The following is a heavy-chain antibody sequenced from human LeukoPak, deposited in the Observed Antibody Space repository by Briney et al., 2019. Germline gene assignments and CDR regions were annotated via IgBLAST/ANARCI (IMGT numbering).Heavy chain of an antibody. CDR2: IIPIFGTI. D-gene: IGHD5-18*01. CDR1: GGTFSSYA. J-gene: IGHJ6*03. V-gene: IGHV1-69*13. CDR3: ARVPMPHGYSYNYYYMDV. Sequence: SVKVSCKASGGTFSSYAISWVRQAPGQGLEWMGGIIPIFGTINYAQKFQGRVTITADESTSTAYIELSSLRSEDTAMYYCARVPMPHGYSYNYYYMDVWGKGTTVTISS.